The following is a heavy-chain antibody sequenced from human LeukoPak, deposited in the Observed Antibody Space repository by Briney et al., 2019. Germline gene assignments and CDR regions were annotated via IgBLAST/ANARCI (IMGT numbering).Heavy chain of an antibody. CDR1: GGSISSGDYY. V-gene: IGHV4-30-4*01. Sequence: PSETLSLTCTVSGGSISSGDYYWSWLRQPPGKGLEWIGYIYYSGSTYYNPSLKSRVTISVDTSKNQFSLKLSSVTAADTAVYYCARVRLGELSLYKDPYYFDYWGQGTLVTVSS. CDR2: IYYSGST. D-gene: IGHD3-16*02. CDR3: ARVRLGELSLYKDPYYFDY. J-gene: IGHJ4*02.